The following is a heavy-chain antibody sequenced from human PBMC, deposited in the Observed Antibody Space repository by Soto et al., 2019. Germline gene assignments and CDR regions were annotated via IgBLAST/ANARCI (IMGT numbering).Heavy chain of an antibody. CDR1: GGSINSASYH. J-gene: IGHJ4*02. Sequence: SETLSLTCSVSGGSINSASYHWSWLRQHPGKGLEFIGYIFYTGSTYYNPSLETRVTISVDTSKNHVSLRLNAVTAADTAVYYCERIESGDSAFDSWGRGTLVTVSS. D-gene: IGHD4-17*01. V-gene: IGHV4-31*03. CDR3: ERIESGDSAFDS. CDR2: IFYTGST.